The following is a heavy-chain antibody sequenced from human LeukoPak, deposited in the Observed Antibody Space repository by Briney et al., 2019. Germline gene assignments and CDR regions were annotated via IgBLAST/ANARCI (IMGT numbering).Heavy chain of an antibody. Sequence: SETLSLTCTVSGGSINNYYWTWIRQPPGKGLEWIGYIYYSGSTNYNPSLKSRVTISLDPSKSQFSLKLNSVTAADTAVYFCARGEMATIFLWGQGTLVTVSS. CDR2: IYYSGST. V-gene: IGHV4-59*01. CDR1: GGSINNYY. J-gene: IGHJ4*02. D-gene: IGHD5-24*01. CDR3: ARGEMATIFL.